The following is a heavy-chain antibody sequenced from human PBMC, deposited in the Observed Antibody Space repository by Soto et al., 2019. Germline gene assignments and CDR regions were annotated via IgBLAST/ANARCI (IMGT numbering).Heavy chain of an antibody. V-gene: IGHV3-74*01. D-gene: IGHD1-26*01. CDR3: ARGDRGAFDL. Sequence: EVQLLESGGGLVQPGESLRLSCAASGFTFSYYWMHWVRQAPGMGLMWVSRIHSDGSSTTYADSVKGRFTISRDNARNTLYLQMSSLRAEDTAVYYCARGDRGAFDLWGQGTVLTVS. CDR1: GFTFSYYW. CDR2: IHSDGSST. J-gene: IGHJ3*01.